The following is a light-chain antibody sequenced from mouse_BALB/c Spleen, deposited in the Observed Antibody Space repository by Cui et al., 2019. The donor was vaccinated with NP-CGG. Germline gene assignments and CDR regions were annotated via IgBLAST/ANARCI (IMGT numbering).Light chain of an antibody. V-gene: IGLV1*01. CDR2: GTN. CDR1: TGAVTTSNY. CDR3: ALWYSNHWV. Sequence: QPVVTQESALATSPGETVTPTCRSSTGAVTTSNYANWVQEKPDHLFTGLMGGTNNRAPGVPARFSGSLIGDKAALTITGAQTEDEAIYFCALWYSNHWVFGGGTKLTVL. J-gene: IGLJ1*01.